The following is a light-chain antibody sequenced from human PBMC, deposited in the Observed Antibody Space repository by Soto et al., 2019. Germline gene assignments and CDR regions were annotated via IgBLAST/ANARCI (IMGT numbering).Light chain of an antibody. CDR3: QQFSSYQLT. Sequence: EFLLTQSPGTLSLSPGERAALSCRASQTVRNNYLAWYQQKPGQAPSLLIYDASSRATGIPDRFSGGGSGTDFTLTISRLEPEDFAVYYCQQFSSYQLTFDGGTKVDIK. CDR2: DAS. V-gene: IGKV3-20*01. CDR1: QTVRNNY. J-gene: IGKJ4*01.